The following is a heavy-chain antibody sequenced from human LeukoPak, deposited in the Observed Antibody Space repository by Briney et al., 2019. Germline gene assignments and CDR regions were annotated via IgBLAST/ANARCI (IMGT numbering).Heavy chain of an antibody. CDR3: ARERQDTVIHSGAFDI. Sequence: PGGSLRLSCAASGFTFSSYGMHWVRQAPGKGLEWVANIKQDGSEKYYVDSVKGRFTISRDNSKNTLYLQMNSLRAEDTAVYFCARERQDTVIHSGAFDIWGQGTMVTVSS. J-gene: IGHJ3*02. V-gene: IGHV3-7*01. CDR1: GFTFSSYG. CDR2: IKQDGSEK. D-gene: IGHD2-21*02.